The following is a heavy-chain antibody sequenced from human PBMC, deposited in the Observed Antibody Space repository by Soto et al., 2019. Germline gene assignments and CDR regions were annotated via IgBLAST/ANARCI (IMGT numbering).Heavy chain of an antibody. CDR3: ARMASFYCSGGSCYPTYGMDV. Sequence: QVQLVESGGGVVQPGRSLRLSCAASGFTFSSYAIHWVRQAPGKGLEWVAVISSDGSNKYYADSVKGRFTISRDNSKNTLYLQMNSLRAEDTAVYYCARMASFYCSGGSCYPTYGMDVWGQGTTVTVSS. CDR2: ISSDGSNK. D-gene: IGHD2-15*01. J-gene: IGHJ6*02. CDR1: GFTFSSYA. V-gene: IGHV3-30-3*01.